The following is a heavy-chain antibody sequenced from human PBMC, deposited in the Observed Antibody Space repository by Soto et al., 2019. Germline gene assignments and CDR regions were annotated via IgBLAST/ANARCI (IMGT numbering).Heavy chain of an antibody. J-gene: IGHJ3*02. CDR3: ARDPEHNSSGSEDAFDI. V-gene: IGHV4-34*09. CDR2: IYYSGST. Sequence: SETLSLTCAVYCGSFSGYFWTWIRQPPGKGLEWIGYIYYSGSTYYNPSLKSRVTISVDTSKNQFSLKLSSVTAADTAVYYCARDPEHNSSGSEDAFDIWGQGTMVTVSS. D-gene: IGHD3-22*01. CDR1: CGSFSGYF.